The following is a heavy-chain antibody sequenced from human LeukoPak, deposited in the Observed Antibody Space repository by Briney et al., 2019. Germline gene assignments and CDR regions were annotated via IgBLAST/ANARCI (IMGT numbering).Heavy chain of an antibody. CDR2: IYYSGST. Sequence: PSETLSPTCTVSGGSVSSGSYYWSWIRQPPGKGLEWIGYIYYSGSTNYNPSLKSRVTISVDTSKNQFSLKLSSVTAADTAVYYCARTTPYYFDYWGQGTLVTVSS. D-gene: IGHD4-11*01. CDR1: GGSVSSGSYY. J-gene: IGHJ4*02. CDR3: ARTTPYYFDY. V-gene: IGHV4-61*01.